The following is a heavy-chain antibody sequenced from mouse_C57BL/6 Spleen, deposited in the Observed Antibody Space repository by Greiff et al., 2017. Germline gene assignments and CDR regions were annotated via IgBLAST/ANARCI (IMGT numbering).Heavy chain of an antibody. V-gene: IGHV14-2*01. CDR3: ARAPGDY. J-gene: IGHJ2*01. D-gene: IGHD4-1*01. CDR1: GFNIKDYY. Sequence: VQLMQSGAELVKPGASVKLSCTASGFNIKDYYMYWVKQRTEQGLEWIGRIDPEDGATKYAPKFQGPVTITTDTSTNIADLQLSSLKSEDTAVYYCARAPGDYWGQGTTRTVSS. CDR2: IDPEDGAT.